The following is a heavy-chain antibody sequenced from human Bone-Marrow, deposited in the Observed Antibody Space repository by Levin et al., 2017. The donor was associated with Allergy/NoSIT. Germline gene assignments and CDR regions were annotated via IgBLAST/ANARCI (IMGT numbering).Heavy chain of an antibody. J-gene: IGHJ4*02. D-gene: IGHD3-16*02. CDR1: GFSFSSYT. CDR3: AKVGVWRNYRYLDY. V-gene: IGHV3-23*01. CDR2: ISGSGGST. Sequence: GGSLRLSCAASGFSFSSYTMNWIRQAPGKGLEWVSAISGSGGSTYYADSVKGRFTISRDNSKNTLYLRMNSLRVEDTAVYDCAKVGVWRNYRYLDYWGQGTLVTVSS.